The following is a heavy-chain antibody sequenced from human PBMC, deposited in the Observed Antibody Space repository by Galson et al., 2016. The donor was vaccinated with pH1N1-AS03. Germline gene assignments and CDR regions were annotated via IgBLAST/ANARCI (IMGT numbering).Heavy chain of an antibody. D-gene: IGHD3-3*01. J-gene: IGHJ4*02. CDR3: ARAHYTADYVPDF. V-gene: IGHV1-18*04. CDR2: ISAYSGDT. Sequence: QSGAEVKKPGESLKVSCKASGYSFPTYSFNWVRQAPGQGLEWLGWISAYSGDTHYARKFQGRVTLTTDTSTSTAYMELRGLTSDDTAVYYCARAHYTADYVPDFWGQGTLVTVSS. CDR1: GYSFPTYS.